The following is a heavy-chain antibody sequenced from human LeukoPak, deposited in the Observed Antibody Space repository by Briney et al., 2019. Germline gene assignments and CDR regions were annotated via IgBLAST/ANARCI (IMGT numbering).Heavy chain of an antibody. D-gene: IGHD1-26*01. Sequence: PSETLSLTCAVYGGSFIGYYWSWIRQPPGKGREWIGEINHRVSTNYNPALKSQVTISVNTSKNQLSLKLSSVPAADPDVYYCEGGPNSGADYWGQGTLVTVSS. CDR2: INHRVST. CDR1: GGSFIGYY. V-gene: IGHV4-34*01. CDR3: EGGPNSGADY. J-gene: IGHJ4*02.